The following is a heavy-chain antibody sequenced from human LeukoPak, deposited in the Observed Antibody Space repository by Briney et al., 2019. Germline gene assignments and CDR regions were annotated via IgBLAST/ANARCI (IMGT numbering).Heavy chain of an antibody. D-gene: IGHD3-10*01. Sequence: GGSLRLSCAASGFTFDDYGMSWVRQAPGKGLEWVANIKEDGSERYYVDSVKGRFTISRDNAKNSLYLQMNNLRAEDTAVYYCARAGGFDYWGQGTLVTVSS. J-gene: IGHJ4*02. V-gene: IGHV3-7*01. CDR3: ARAGGFDY. CDR2: IKEDGSER. CDR1: GFTFDDYG.